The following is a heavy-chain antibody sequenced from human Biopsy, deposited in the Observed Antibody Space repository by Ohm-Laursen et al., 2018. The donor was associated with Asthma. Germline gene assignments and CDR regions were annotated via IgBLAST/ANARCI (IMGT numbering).Heavy chain of an antibody. J-gene: IGHJ4*02. D-gene: IGHD3-22*01. V-gene: IGHV4-31*03. Sequence: SETLSLTCTVSYGSITSGGYYWTSIRQQPGKGLEWIGFFYYSGSTYYNPSLKSRVSISIDTSKNQFSLKLSSVTAADTAVYYCARAQDYYDSRGYYRSFDYWGQGTLVTVSS. CDR1: YGSITSGGYY. CDR3: ARAQDYYDSRGYYRSFDY. CDR2: FYYSGST.